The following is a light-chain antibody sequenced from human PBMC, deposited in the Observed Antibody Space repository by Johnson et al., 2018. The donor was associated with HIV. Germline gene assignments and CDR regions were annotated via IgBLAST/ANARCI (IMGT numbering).Light chain of an antibody. Sequence: QSVLTQPPSVSAAPGQKVTISCSGSSSNIGNNYVSWYQQLPGTAPKLLIYDTYKRPSGIPDRFSGSKSGTSATLGITGLQTGDEADCYCGTWDSRLSAYVFGAGTKVTVL. CDR3: GTWDSRLSAYV. CDR1: SSNIGNNY. J-gene: IGLJ1*01. V-gene: IGLV1-51*01. CDR2: DTY.